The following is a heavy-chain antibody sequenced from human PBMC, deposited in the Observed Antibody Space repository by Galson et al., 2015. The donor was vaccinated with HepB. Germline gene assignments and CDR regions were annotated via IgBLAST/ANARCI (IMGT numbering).Heavy chain of an antibody. D-gene: IGHD6-6*01. CDR3: ARSTPLDSTSSLLGGTFDI. CDR1: GGSINSGDYF. CDR2: IYYTGPT. Sequence: TLSLTCTVSGGSINSGDYFWSWMRQAPGKGLEWIGYIYYTGPTYYNPSLKRRVTISIDTSKNQFSLKLISVTAADRAVYYCARSTPLDSTSSLLGGTFDIWGQGTTVTVSS. V-gene: IGHV4-30-4*01. J-gene: IGHJ3*02.